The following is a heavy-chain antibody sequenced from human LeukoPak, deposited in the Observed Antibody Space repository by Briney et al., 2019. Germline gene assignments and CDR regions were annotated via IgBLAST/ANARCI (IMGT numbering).Heavy chain of an antibody. CDR2: INHSGST. V-gene: IGHV4-34*01. CDR3: ARGPDGVVVPAAMGVYYYYYMDV. D-gene: IGHD2-2*01. Sequence: PSETLSLTCAVYGGSFSGYYWSWIRQPPGKGLEWIGEINHSGSTNYNPFLKSRVTISVDTSKNQFSLKLSSVTAADTAVYYCARGPDGVVVPAAMGVYYYYYMDVWGKGTTVTVSS. CDR1: GGSFSGYY. J-gene: IGHJ6*03.